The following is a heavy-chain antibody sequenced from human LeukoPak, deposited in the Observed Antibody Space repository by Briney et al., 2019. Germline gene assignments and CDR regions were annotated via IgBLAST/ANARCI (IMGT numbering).Heavy chain of an antibody. CDR1: GGSISSYY. CDR2: IYYSGST. Sequence: SETLSLTCTVSGGSISSYYWSWIRQPPGKGLEWIGYIYYSGSTNYNPSLKSRITLSVDTSKNQFSLKLSSVTAADTAVYYCAGGVVITYFDYWGQGTLVTVSS. V-gene: IGHV4-59*01. D-gene: IGHD3-3*01. CDR3: AGGVVITYFDY. J-gene: IGHJ4*02.